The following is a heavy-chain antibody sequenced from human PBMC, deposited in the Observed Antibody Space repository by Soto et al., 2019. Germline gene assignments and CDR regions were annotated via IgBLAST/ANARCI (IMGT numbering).Heavy chain of an antibody. CDR3: VKDSSPAGHFYAMDV. CDR1: SFTFGNYA. V-gene: IGHV3-64D*06. Sequence: GGSLSLSCSSSSFTFGNYAMHCVRQAPGKGLEYVSAPTGNGDNTYYADSVKGRFYISRDNSKNTLYLQMSSLTDEDTGGYYSVKDSSPAGHFYAMDVWGQGTTVTVSS. J-gene: IGHJ6*01. D-gene: IGHD6-13*01. CDR2: PTGNGDNT.